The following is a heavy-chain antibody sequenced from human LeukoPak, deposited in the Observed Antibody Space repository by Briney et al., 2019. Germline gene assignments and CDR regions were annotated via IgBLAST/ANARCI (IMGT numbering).Heavy chain of an antibody. CDR1: GGSSSGYY. CDR3: ARVTASGYRYYYGMDV. V-gene: IGHV4-34*01. CDR2: INHSGST. Sequence: PSETLSLTCAVYGGSSSGYYWSWIRQPPGKGLEWIGEINHSGSTNYNPSLKSRVTISVDTSKNQFSLKLSSVTAADTAVYYCARVTASGYRYYYGMDVWGQGTTVTVSS. J-gene: IGHJ6*02. D-gene: IGHD3-3*01.